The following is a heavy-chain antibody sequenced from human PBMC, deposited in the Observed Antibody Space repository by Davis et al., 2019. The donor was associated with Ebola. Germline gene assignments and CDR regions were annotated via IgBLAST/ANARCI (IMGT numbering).Heavy chain of an antibody. CDR2: TYYRSKWYN. V-gene: IGHV6-1*01. CDR1: GDSVSSNSAA. CDR3: ARQLRFLEWFFDY. J-gene: IGHJ4*02. Sequence: SQTLSLTCAISGDSVSSNSAAWTWIRQSPSRGLEWLGRTYYRSKWYNDYAVSVKSRITINPDTSKNQFSLQLNSVTPEDTAVYYCARQLRFLEWFFDYWGQGTLVTVSS. D-gene: IGHD3-3*01.